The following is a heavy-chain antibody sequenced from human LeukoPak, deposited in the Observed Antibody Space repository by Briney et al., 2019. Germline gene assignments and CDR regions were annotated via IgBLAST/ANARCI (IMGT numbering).Heavy chain of an antibody. CDR3: ARPCHILTGYSFNPIDY. J-gene: IGHJ4*02. D-gene: IGHD3-9*01. Sequence: GGSLRLSCAASGFTFSSYGMHWVRQAPGKGLEWVAFSRYDGSSEYYADSVKGRFTISRDNSKNTLYLQMNSLRADDTAIYYCARPCHILTGYSFNPIDYWGQGTLVTVSS. CDR1: GFTFSSYG. V-gene: IGHV3-30*02. CDR2: SRYDGSSE.